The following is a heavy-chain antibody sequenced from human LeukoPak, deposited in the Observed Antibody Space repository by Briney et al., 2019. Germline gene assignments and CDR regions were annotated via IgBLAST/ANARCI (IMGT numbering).Heavy chain of an antibody. V-gene: IGHV3-33*06. CDR2: IWYDGSNK. CDR1: GFTFSGYG. Sequence: GGSLRLSCAASGFTFSGYGMHWVRQAPGKGLEWVAVIWYDGSNKYYADSVKGRFTISRDNSKNTLYLQMNSLRAEDTAVYYCAKDLVAVAGTGNYWGQGTLVTVSS. D-gene: IGHD6-19*01. CDR3: AKDLVAVAGTGNY. J-gene: IGHJ4*02.